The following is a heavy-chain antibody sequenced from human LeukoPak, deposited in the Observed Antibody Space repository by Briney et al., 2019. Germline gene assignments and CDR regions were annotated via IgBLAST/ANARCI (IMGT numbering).Heavy chain of an antibody. CDR1: GFTFSYYI. J-gene: IGHJ4*02. CDR2: ISSSSSSI. CDR3: ARDRGSSGYLTI. Sequence: PGGSLRLSCAASGFTFSYYIMSWVRQAPGKGLEWVSSISSSSSSIYYTDSVKGRFTISRDNAKNSLYLQMNSLRAEDTAVYYCARDRGSSGYLTIGGQGTLVTVSS. V-gene: IGHV3-21*01. D-gene: IGHD3-22*01.